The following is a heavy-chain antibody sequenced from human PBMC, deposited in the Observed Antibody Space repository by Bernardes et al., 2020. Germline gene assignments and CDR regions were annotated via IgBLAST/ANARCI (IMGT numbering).Heavy chain of an antibody. CDR1: GGSFSGYY. CDR3: ARGRGTGTTDLEVFDY. CDR2: INHSGST. V-gene: IGHV4-34*01. Sequence: SETLSLTCAVYGGSFSGYYWSWIRQPPGKGLEWIGEINHSGSTNYNPSLKSRVTISVDTSKNQFSLKLSSVTAADTAVYYCARGRGTGTTDLEVFDYWGQGTLVTVSS. J-gene: IGHJ4*02. D-gene: IGHD1-7*01.